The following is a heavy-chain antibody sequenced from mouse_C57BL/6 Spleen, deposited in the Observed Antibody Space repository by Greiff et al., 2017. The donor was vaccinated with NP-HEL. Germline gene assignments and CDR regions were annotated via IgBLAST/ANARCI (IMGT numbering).Heavy chain of an antibody. CDR2: IDPSDSET. D-gene: IGHD2-5*01. Sequence: QVQLQQPGAELVRPGSSVKLSCKASGYTFTSYWMHWVKQRPIQGLEWIGNIDPSDSETHYNQKFKDKATLTVDKSSSTAYMQLSSLTSEDSAVYYCAREGLYSNYGDFDYWGQGTTLTVSS. J-gene: IGHJ2*01. CDR1: GYTFTSYW. V-gene: IGHV1-52*01. CDR3: AREGLYSNYGDFDY.